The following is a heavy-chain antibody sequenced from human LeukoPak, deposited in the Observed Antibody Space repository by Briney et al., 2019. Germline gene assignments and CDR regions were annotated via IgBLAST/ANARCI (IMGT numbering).Heavy chain of an antibody. CDR2: IYYSGGDM. Sequence: SETLSLTCTVSGGSINNYYWSWVRQPPGKGLEWIGYIYYSGGDMNYNPSLKSRLTISVDTSKNQISLMLTSMTAADTAVYYCARQPAATAAFDIWAQGTMVTVSS. V-gene: IGHV4-59*08. J-gene: IGHJ3*02. D-gene: IGHD5-18*01. CDR1: GGSINNYY. CDR3: ARQPAATAAFDI.